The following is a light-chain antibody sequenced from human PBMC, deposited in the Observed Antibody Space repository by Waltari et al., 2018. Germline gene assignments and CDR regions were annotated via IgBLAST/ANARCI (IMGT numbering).Light chain of an antibody. CDR1: QGVSTN. CDR3: QQYNDWPRT. Sequence: EIVMTQSPDILSASPGERATLSCRASQGVSTNLAWYQQRPGQAPRLLIYGASPRATGSPSRFSGSGSGTEFTLTISSLQSEDFVVYSCQQYNDWPRTFGQGTKVEIK. V-gene: IGKV3-15*01. J-gene: IGKJ1*01. CDR2: GAS.